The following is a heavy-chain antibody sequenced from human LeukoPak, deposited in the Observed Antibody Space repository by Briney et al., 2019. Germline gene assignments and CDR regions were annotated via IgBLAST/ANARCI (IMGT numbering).Heavy chain of an antibody. J-gene: IGHJ4*02. CDR2: VDHSGGT. V-gene: IGHV4-38-2*02. CDR3: ARDTYYYDSSGYWADY. D-gene: IGHD3-22*01. Sequence: SETLSLTCTVSGYSLSSGYYWGWIRQPPGKGLEWIGSVDHSGGTYYNPSLRSRVSISVDTSKNQFSLKLSSVTAADTAVYYCARDTYYYDSSGYWADYWGQGTLVTVSS. CDR1: GYSLSSGYY.